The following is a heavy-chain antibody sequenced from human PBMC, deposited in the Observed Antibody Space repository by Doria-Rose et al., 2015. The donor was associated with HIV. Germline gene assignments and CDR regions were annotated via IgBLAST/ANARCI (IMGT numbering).Heavy chain of an antibody. CDR1: GVSLSSPGMG. Sequence: QESGPVPVKPTETLTLTCTVSGVSLSSPGMGVSWIRQPPGKALEWLANNFSDDERSYKTSLKSRLTISRGTSKSQVVLTMTDMDPVDTATYYCARIKSSRWYHKYYFDFWGQGTLVIVSA. J-gene: IGHJ4*02. V-gene: IGHV2-26*01. CDR2: NFSDDER. D-gene: IGHD6-13*01. CDR3: ARIKSSRWYHKYYFDF.